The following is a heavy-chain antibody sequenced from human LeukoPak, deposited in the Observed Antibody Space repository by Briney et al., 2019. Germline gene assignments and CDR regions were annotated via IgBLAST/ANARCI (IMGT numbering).Heavy chain of an antibody. CDR3: TRVMIVVVAADY. CDR1: GFTFGDYA. V-gene: IGHV3-49*04. CDR2: IRSKAYGGTT. J-gene: IGHJ4*02. D-gene: IGHD3-22*01. Sequence: PGGSLRPSCTASGFTFGDYAMSWVRQAPGKGLEWLGFIRSKAYGGTTEYAASVRGRFTISRDDSKNIAYLQMNSLKTEDTAVYYCTRVMIVVVAADYWGQGTLVTVSS.